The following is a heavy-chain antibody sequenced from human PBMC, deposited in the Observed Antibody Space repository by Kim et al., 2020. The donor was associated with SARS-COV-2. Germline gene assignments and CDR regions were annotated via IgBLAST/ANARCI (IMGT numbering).Heavy chain of an antibody. CDR3: ARDRGSGWLAYWHFDL. D-gene: IGHD6-19*01. CDR2: ISGSSSYT. V-gene: IGHV3-21*06. J-gene: IGHJ2*01. Sequence: GGSLRLSCVASGFSLSDHTMNWVRQAPGKGLEWVSSISGSSSYTYYADSVKGRFSISKDHAKNSLYLQVDSLRADDTAVYYCARDRGSGWLAYWHFDLWGRGTLLSVS. CDR1: GFSLSDHT.